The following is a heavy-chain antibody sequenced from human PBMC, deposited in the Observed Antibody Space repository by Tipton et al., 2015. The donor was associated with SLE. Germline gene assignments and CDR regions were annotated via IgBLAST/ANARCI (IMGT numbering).Heavy chain of an antibody. J-gene: IGHJ4*02. D-gene: IGHD3-3*02. CDR1: GFTFSSYG. V-gene: IGHV3-23*01. CDR3: ARGSSIFGVINLDY. CDR2: ISGSGTST. Sequence: SLRLSCAASGFTFSSYGMSWVRQAPGKGLEWVSVISGSGTSTYYEDSVKGRFTISRDNSKNTLYLQMNSLRAEDTAVYFCARGSSIFGVINLDYWGQGTLVTVSS.